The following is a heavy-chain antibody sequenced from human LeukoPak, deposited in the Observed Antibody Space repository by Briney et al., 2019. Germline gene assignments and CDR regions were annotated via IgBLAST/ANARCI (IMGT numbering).Heavy chain of an antibody. D-gene: IGHD3-10*01. CDR2: IFYSGST. J-gene: IGHJ5*02. CDR1: GGLITNFY. Sequence: RPSETLSLTCTVSGGLITNFYWSWIRQPPGKGLERIGYIFYSGSTNYNPFLKSRVTILIDTSRNQFSLKLSSMTAADTAVYYCARDGGPSYYGSGTYYNWFDPWGQGTLVTVSP. V-gene: IGHV4-59*01. CDR3: ARDGGPSYYGSGTYYNWFDP.